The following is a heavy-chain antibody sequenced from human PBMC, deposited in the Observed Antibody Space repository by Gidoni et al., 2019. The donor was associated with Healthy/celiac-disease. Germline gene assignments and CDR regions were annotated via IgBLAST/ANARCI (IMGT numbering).Heavy chain of an antibody. V-gene: IGHV3-30-3*01. J-gene: IGHJ3*02. CDR3: ASEGAFDI. CDR2: ISYDGSNK. CDR1: GFTFSSYA. Sequence: QVQLVESGGGVVQPGRSLRLSCAASGFTFSSYAMHWVRQAPGQGLEWVAVISYDGSNKYYADSVKGRFTISRDNSKNTLYLQMNSLRAEDTAVYYCASEGAFDIWGQGTMVTVSS.